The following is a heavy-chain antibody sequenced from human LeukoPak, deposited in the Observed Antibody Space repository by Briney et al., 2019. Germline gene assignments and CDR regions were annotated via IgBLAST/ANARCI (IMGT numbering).Heavy chain of an antibody. J-gene: IGHJ6*03. CDR3: AKDWWGGKFSNYYYYMDV. CDR2: ISFHGTDT. CDR1: GFTFISYA. Sequence: GTSLRLSCAASGFTFISYAIHWVRQAPGKGLEWVAVISFHGTDTFYADSVKGRFTISRDNSKNTLYLQMNSLRAEDTAVYYCAKDWWGGKFSNYYYYMDVWGKGTTVTISS. D-gene: IGHD4-23*01. V-gene: IGHV3-30*04.